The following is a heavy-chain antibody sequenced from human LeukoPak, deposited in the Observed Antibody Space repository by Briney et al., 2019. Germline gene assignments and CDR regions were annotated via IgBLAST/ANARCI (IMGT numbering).Heavy chain of an antibody. J-gene: IGHJ4*02. CDR2: IYYSGST. CDR3: ARVGYSYGPRFDY. V-gene: IGHV4-59*01. CDR1: GGSISSYY. D-gene: IGHD5-18*01. Sequence: SETLSLTCTVSGGSISSYYWSWIRQPPGKGLEWIGYIYYSGSTNYNPSLKSRVTISVDTSKNQFSLKLSSVTAADTAVYYCARVGYSYGPRFDYWGQGTLVTVSS.